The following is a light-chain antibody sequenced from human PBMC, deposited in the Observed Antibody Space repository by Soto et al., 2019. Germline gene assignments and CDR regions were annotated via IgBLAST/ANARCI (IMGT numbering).Light chain of an antibody. V-gene: IGLV3-21*04. CDR3: QVWDTTDDHAV. CDR2: YDT. J-gene: IGLJ7*01. CDR1: NIGSKN. Sequence: SYELTQPPSVSVAPGQTARITCGGNNIGSKNVHWFQQRPGQAPVLVIYYDTDRPSGIPERFSASNSGNTATLTISRVEAGDEADYYCQVWDTTDDHAVYGGGTQLTVL.